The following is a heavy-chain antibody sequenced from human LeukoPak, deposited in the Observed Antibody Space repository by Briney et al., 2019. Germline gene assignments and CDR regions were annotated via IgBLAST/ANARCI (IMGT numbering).Heavy chain of an antibody. Sequence: GGSLRLSCAASGFTLPGHTMTWLRQAPGKGLEWVSIIGGRDDRTYYADFVKGRFTISRDNSKNILYQQMNNLRAEDTAVYYCAKDPNPLYDLWSGYKWGQGTLVTVSS. CDR2: IGGRDDRT. CDR3: AKDPNPLYDLWSGYK. CDR1: GFTLPGHT. V-gene: IGHV3-23*01. D-gene: IGHD3-3*01. J-gene: IGHJ4*02.